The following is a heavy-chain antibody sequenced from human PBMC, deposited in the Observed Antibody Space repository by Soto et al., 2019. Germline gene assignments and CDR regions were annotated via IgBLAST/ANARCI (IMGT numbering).Heavy chain of an antibody. CDR1: GFSFTNYA. D-gene: IGHD7-27*01. CDR3: AKGWGSTRSFDY. CDR2: ISSSGGTA. Sequence: EVQLLESGGGLVQPGGSLRLSCAPSGFSFTNYAMSWVRQAPGKGLEWVSAISSSGGTANYADSVKGRFTISRDNSKNTLYLRMNSLRAEDTALYYCAKGWGSTRSFDYWGQGTLLTVSS. V-gene: IGHV3-23*01. J-gene: IGHJ4*02.